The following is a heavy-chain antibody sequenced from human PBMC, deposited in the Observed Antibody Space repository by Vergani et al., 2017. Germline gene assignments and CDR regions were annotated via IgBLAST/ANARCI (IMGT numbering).Heavy chain of an antibody. D-gene: IGHD1-7*01. CDR1: GFTFSSYA. V-gene: IGHV3-23*01. Sequence: EVQLLESGGGLVQPGGSLRLSCAASGFTFSSYAMSWVRQAPGKGLEWVSAISGSGGSTYYADSVKGRFTISRDNSKNTLYLQMNSLRAEDTAVYYCAKDLNRLKNWNYPDAFDIWGQGTMVTVSS. J-gene: IGHJ3*02. CDR2: ISGSGGST. CDR3: AKDLNRLKNWNYPDAFDI.